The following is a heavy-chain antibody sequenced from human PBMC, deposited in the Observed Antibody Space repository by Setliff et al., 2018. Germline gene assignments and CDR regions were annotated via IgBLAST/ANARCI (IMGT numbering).Heavy chain of an antibody. Sequence: SETLSLTCAVYGGSFSGYYWSWIRQPPGKGLEWIGSIYYSGSTYYNPSLKSRVTISVDTSKNQFSLKLSSVTAADTAVYYCARVSQLVVLSLYYYYGMDVWGQGTTVTVSS. CDR2: IYYSGST. V-gene: IGHV4-34*01. CDR1: GGSFSGYY. D-gene: IGHD6-6*01. J-gene: IGHJ6*02. CDR3: ARVSQLVVLSLYYYYGMDV.